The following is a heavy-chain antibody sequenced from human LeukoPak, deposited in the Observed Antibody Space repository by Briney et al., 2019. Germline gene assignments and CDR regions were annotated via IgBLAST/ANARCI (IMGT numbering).Heavy chain of an antibody. J-gene: IGHJ4*02. CDR1: GGSISSSSYY. CDR3: ARQGDSWIQLWLDSPYYFDY. V-gene: IGHV4-39*01. Sequence: PSETLSLTCTVSGGSISSSSYYWGWIRQPPGTGLEWLGSIYYSGSTYYNPSLKSRVTISVDTSKNQFSLKLSSVTAADTAVYYCARQGDSWIQLWLDSPYYFDYWGQGTLVTVSS. D-gene: IGHD5-18*01. CDR2: IYYSGST.